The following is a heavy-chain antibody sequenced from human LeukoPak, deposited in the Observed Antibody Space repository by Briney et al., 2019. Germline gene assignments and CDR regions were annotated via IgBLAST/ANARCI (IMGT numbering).Heavy chain of an antibody. J-gene: IGHJ5*02. CDR1: GFSFSTYN. D-gene: IGHD3-10*01. CDR2: ISSSSSYI. CDR3: ASGFPRWFDP. V-gene: IGHV3-21*01. Sequence: KPGGSLRLSCAASGFSFSTYNMNWVRQAPGKGLEWVSSISSSSSYIYYADSVKGRFTISRDNAKNSLYLQMNSLRAEDTAVYYCASGFPRWFDPWGQGTLVTVSS.